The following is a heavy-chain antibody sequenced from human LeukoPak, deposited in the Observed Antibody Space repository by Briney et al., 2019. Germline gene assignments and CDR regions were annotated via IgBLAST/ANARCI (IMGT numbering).Heavy chain of an antibody. CDR3: ARVGDYYGDYVRFDY. Sequence: GGSLRLSCAASGFTFSSYWMHWVRQAPGKGLVWVSRINSDGSSTSYADSVKGRFTISRDNAKNTLYLQMNSLRAEDTAVYYCARVGDYYGDYVRFDYWGQGTLVTVSS. D-gene: IGHD4-17*01. CDR2: INSDGSST. J-gene: IGHJ4*02. CDR1: GFTFSSYW. V-gene: IGHV3-74*01.